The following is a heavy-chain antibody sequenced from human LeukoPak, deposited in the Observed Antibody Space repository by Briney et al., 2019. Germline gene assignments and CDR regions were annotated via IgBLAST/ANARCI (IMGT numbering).Heavy chain of an antibody. CDR3: ARDEDCSGGSCYSDAFDI. CDR1: GGSISSSSYY. V-gene: IGHV4-61*02. D-gene: IGHD2-15*01. CDR2: IYTSGST. J-gene: IGHJ3*02. Sequence: SETLSLTCTVSGGSISSSSYYWSWIRQPAGKGLEWIGRIYTSGSTNYNPSLKSRVTMSVDTSKNQFSLKLSSVTAADTAVYYCARDEDCSGGSCYSDAFDIWGQGTMVTVSS.